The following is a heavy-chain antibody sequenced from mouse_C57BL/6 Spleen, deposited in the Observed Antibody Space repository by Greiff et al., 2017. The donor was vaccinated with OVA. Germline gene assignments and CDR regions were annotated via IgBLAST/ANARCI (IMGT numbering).Heavy chain of an antibody. CDR2: IDPETGGT. CDR1: GYTFTDYE. D-gene: IGHD3-2*02. CDR3: TRAAQTKTWFAD. J-gene: IGHJ3*01. Sequence: VQLQQSGAELVRPGASVTLSCKASGYTFTDYEMHWVKQTPVHGLEWIGAIDPETGGTAYNQKFKGKAILTADKSSSTAYMELRSLTSEDSAVYYCTRAAQTKTWFADWGQGTLVTVSA. V-gene: IGHV1-15*01.